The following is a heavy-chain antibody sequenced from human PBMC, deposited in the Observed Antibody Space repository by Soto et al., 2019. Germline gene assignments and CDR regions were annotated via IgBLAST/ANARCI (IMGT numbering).Heavy chain of an antibody. CDR2: IYTSGST. D-gene: IGHD1-26*01. Sequence: SETLSLTCAVYGGSFSDYSWSWIRQPAGKGLEWIGRIYTSGSTNYNPSLKSRVTMSVDTSKNRFSLKLSSVTAADTAVYYCARGIYSKVGATIWFDPWGQGTLVTVSS. CDR3: ARGIYSKVGATIWFDP. CDR1: GGSFSDYS. V-gene: IGHV4-59*10. J-gene: IGHJ5*02.